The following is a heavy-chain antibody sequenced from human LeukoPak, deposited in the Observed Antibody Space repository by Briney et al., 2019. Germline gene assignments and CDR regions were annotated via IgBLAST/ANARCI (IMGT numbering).Heavy chain of an antibody. CDR3: AKDLGGWFDP. J-gene: IGHJ5*02. V-gene: IGHV3-30*18. D-gene: IGHD3-10*01. CDR1: GFTFSSYG. Sequence: PGGSLRLSCAASGFTFSSYGMHWVRQAPGKGLEWVAVISYDGSNKYYADSVKGRFTISRDNSKNTLYLLMNSLRAEDTAVYYCAKDLGGWFDPWGQGTLVTVSS. CDR2: ISYDGSNK.